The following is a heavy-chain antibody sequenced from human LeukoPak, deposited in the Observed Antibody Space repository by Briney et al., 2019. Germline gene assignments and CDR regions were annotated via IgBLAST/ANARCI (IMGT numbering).Heavy chain of an antibody. Sequence: SETLSLTCAVYGESFSGYYGSWIRQPPGKGLEWIGEINHSGSTNYNPSLKSRVTISVDTSKNQFSLKLSSVTAADTAVYYGARELRSRYYGSGSYYRYYYMDVWGKGTTVTVSS. CDR1: GESFSGYY. D-gene: IGHD3-10*01. V-gene: IGHV4-34*01. CDR3: ARELRSRYYGSGSYYRYYYMDV. CDR2: INHSGST. J-gene: IGHJ6*03.